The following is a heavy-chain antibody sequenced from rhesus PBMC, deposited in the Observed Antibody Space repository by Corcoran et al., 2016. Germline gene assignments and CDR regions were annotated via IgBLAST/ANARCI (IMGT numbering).Heavy chain of an antibody. D-gene: IGHD5-24*01. CDR3: AKSMVGTVFPPFDY. CDR1: GFTFSSYG. V-gene: IGHV3S5*01. Sequence: EVQLVETGGGLVQPGGSLKLSCAASGFTFSSYGLSWVRQAPGKGLEWVSAINSGGGSTYYADSVKGRFTISRDNSKNTLSLQMNSLRAEDTAVYYCAKSMVGTVFPPFDYWGQGVLVTVSS. CDR2: INSGGGST. J-gene: IGHJ4*01.